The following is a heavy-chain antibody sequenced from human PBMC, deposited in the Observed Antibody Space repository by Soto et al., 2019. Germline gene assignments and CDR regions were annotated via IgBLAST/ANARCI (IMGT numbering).Heavy chain of an antibody. Sequence: ASVKVSCKASGYTFTSYARHWVRQAPGQRLEWMGWINAGNGNTKYSQKFQGRVTITRDTSASTAYMELSSLRSEDTAVYYCARFACDILAGYPRDACDIWDQGTLVT. D-gene: IGHD3-9*01. CDR2: INAGNGNT. V-gene: IGHV1-3*01. CDR3: ARFACDILAGYPRDACDI. J-gene: IGHJ3*02. CDR1: GYTFTSYA.